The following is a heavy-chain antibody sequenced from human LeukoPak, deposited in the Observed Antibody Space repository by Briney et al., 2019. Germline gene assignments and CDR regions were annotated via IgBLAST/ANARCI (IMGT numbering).Heavy chain of an antibody. CDR2: VFHTGSP. Sequence: PSETLSLTCTVSGDSIRSYYWSWIRQPPGKGLEWIGYVFHTGSPNYNPSLKSRVTMLVDTSKNQFSLKLSSVTAADTAVYYCARSSEGRYYYDSSGFSYYYYMDVWGKGTTVTISS. CDR1: GDSIRSYY. V-gene: IGHV4-59*01. D-gene: IGHD3-22*01. J-gene: IGHJ6*03. CDR3: ARSSEGRYYYDSSGFSYYYYMDV.